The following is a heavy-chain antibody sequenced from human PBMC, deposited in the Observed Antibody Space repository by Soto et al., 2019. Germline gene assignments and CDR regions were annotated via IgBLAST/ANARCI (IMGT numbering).Heavy chain of an antibody. J-gene: IGHJ4*02. CDR2: LYNDGRT. V-gene: IGHV4-4*07. CDR1: GDSVSSHY. Sequence: PSETLSLTCTVSGDSVSSHYWSWIRQPAGKGLEWLGRLYNDGRTNYNPSLKSRVTMSMDTSKNQFSLKLTSVTAADSAVYFCAREPLAHSYFDFWGQGILVTVS. CDR3: AREPLAHSYFDF.